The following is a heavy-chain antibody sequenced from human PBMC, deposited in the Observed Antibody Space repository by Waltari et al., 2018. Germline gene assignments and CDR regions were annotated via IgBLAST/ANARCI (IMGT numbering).Heavy chain of an antibody. CDR3: ARDVPNGYFDY. CDR2: INKDGRDK. D-gene: IGHD1-1*01. J-gene: IGHJ4*02. Sequence: EVHLVQSGGGLIQPGGSLRLSCGVSGFTFKNYWMTWVRQAPGKGRGWVANINKDGRDKNYVDSVEGRFTISRDNAQNSVYLQMNSLRAEDTAVYYCARDVPNGYFDYWGSGTLVTVSS. V-gene: IGHV3-7*01. CDR1: GFTFKNYW.